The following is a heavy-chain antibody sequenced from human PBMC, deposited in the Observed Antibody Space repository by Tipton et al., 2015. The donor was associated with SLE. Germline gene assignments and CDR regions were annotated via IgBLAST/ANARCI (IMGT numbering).Heavy chain of an antibody. Sequence: TLSLTCTVSGGSISSSSYYWSWIRQPPGKGLEWIGYIYYSGSTNYNPSLKSRVTMSVDTSKNQFSLKLSSVTAADTAVYYCARTYSSSSPFDYWGQGTLVTVSS. CDR1: GGSISSSSYY. CDR3: ARTYSSSSPFDY. D-gene: IGHD6-6*01. V-gene: IGHV4-61*05. CDR2: IYYSGST. J-gene: IGHJ4*02.